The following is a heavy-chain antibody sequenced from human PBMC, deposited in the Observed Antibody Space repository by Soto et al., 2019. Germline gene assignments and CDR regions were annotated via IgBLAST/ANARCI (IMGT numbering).Heavy chain of an antibody. CDR2: IYYSGST. CDR3: ARRVRKGAFDI. CDR1: GGSISGGDYH. J-gene: IGHJ3*02. V-gene: IGHV4-30-4*01. Sequence: TLSITCTVSGGSISGGDYHWTWIRQPPGKGLEWIGYIYYSGSTYYNPSLKSRVTISVDTSENQFFLKLSSVTAADTAVYYCARRVRKGAFDIWGQGTMVTV.